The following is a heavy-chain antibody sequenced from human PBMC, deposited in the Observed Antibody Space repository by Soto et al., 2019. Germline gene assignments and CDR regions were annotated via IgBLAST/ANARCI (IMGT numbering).Heavy chain of an antibody. CDR1: GFTFSDHY. V-gene: IGHV3-72*01. CDR2: SRNKANSYTT. CDR3: TVAGIVGATNDY. Sequence: EVQLVESGGGLVQPGGSLRLSCAASGFTFSDHYLEWVRQAPGKGLEWVARSRNKANSYTTEYAASVKGRFTISRDDSKKSLYLQMNSLKTEDTAVYYCTVAGIVGATNDYWGQGTLVTVSS. J-gene: IGHJ4*02. D-gene: IGHD1-26*01.